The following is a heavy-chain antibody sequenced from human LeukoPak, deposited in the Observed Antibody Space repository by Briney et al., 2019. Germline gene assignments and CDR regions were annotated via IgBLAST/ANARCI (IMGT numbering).Heavy chain of an antibody. CDR2: ISYDGTNK. Sequence: GGSLRLSCAASGFTFSSYGMHWVRQAPGKGLEWVAVISYDGTNKYYADSVKGRFTISRDNSKNTLYLQMSSLRAEDTAVYYCAKDDKRYFDWLVYWGQGTLVTVSS. CDR3: AKDDKRYFDWLVY. J-gene: IGHJ4*02. CDR1: GFTFSSYG. V-gene: IGHV3-30*18. D-gene: IGHD3-9*01.